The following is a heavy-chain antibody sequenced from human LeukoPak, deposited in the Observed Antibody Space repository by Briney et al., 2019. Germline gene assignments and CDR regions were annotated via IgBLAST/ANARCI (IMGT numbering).Heavy chain of an antibody. V-gene: IGHV3-48*02. D-gene: IGHD2-21*02. Sequence: GGSLRLSCVATGFSFSNYSMHWVRQAPGKGLEWVSYISRTGNIVYYADSVKGRFTISRDNAKDSLFLQMDSLRDEDTAVYYCANLTHWGQGILVTVSS. CDR1: GFSFSNYS. CDR3: ANLTH. CDR2: ISRTGNIV. J-gene: IGHJ4*02.